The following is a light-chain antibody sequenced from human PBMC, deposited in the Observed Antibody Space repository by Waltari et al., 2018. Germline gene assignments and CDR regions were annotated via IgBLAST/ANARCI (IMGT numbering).Light chain of an antibody. CDR2: DAS. Sequence: EVVLTQSPGTLSLSPGEGATLSCRASQSVSRALAWYQQKPCQAPRLLIYDASRRATGIPDRFSGSGSGTDFSLTISRLEPEDFAVYYCQKYESLPATFGQGTKVEIK. J-gene: IGKJ1*01. V-gene: IGKV3-20*01. CDR3: QKYESLPAT. CDR1: QSVSRA.